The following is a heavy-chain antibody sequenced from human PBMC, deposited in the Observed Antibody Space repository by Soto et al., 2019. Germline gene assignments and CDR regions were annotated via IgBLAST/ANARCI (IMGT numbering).Heavy chain of an antibody. J-gene: IGHJ6*02. CDR1: GGSISSSSYY. CDR3: ARAVGAGTPLYYSYGMEV. Sequence: SETLSLTCTVSGGSISSSSYYWGWIRQPPGKGLEWIGGIYYSGSTYYNPSLKSRVTISVDTSKNQFSLKLSSVTAADTAVYYCARAVGAGTPLYYSYGMEVWGQGTTVTVSS. V-gene: IGHV4-39*01. D-gene: IGHD1-1*01. CDR2: IYYSGST.